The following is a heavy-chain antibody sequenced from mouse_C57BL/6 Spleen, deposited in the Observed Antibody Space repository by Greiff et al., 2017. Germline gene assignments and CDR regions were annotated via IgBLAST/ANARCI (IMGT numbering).Heavy chain of an antibody. V-gene: IGHV1-55*01. CDR1: GYTFTSYW. CDR3: AISPHYYGSSPHAMDY. D-gene: IGHD1-1*01. Sequence: QVQLQQPGAELVKPGASVKMSCKASGYTFTSYWITWVKQRPGQGLEWIGDIYPGSGSTNYNEKFKSKATLTVDTSSSTAYMQLSSLTSEDSAVDNCAISPHYYGSSPHAMDYWGQGTSVTVSS. J-gene: IGHJ4*01. CDR2: IYPGSGST.